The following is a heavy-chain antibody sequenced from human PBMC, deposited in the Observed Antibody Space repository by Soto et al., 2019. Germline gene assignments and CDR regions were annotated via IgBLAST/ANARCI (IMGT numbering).Heavy chain of an antibody. Sequence: PSETLSLTCAVYGGSFSGYYWTWIRQPPGKGLEWIGEINHSGSTNYNPSLKSRVTISVDTSKNQFSLKLSSVTAADTAVYYCAAYCSGGSCFRFDYWGQGTLVTVSS. CDR2: INHSGST. D-gene: IGHD2-15*01. CDR3: AAYCSGGSCFRFDY. CDR1: GGSFSGYY. J-gene: IGHJ4*02. V-gene: IGHV4-34*01.